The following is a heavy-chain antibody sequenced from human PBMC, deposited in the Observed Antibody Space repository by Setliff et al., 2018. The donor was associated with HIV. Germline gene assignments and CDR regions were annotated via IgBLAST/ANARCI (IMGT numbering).Heavy chain of an antibody. Sequence: PGGSLRLSCAASDFTVTNAWMNWVRQAPGKGLEYVSAISSNGGSTYYADSVKGRFTISRDNSKNTLYLKMNSLRDEDTAVYYCITEPIFWEPNQGGYWGQGTLVTVSS. J-gene: IGHJ4*02. CDR2: ISSNGGST. D-gene: IGHD1-26*01. CDR1: DFTVTNAW. V-gene: IGHV3-64*02. CDR3: ITEPIFWEPNQGGY.